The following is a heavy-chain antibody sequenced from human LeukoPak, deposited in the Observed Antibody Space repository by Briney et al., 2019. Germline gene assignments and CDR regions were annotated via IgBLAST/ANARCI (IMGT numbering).Heavy chain of an antibody. CDR2: IKQDGSEK. CDR1: GFTFSSYW. CDR3: ARRTIVVVPAATYYFDY. J-gene: IGHJ4*02. D-gene: IGHD2-2*01. V-gene: IGHV3-7*01. Sequence: GGSLRLSCAASGFTFSSYWMSWVRQAPGKGLEWVANIKQDGSEKYYVDSVKGRFTISRDNAKNSLYLQMNSLRAEDTAVYYCARRTIVVVPAATYYFDYWGQGTLVTASS.